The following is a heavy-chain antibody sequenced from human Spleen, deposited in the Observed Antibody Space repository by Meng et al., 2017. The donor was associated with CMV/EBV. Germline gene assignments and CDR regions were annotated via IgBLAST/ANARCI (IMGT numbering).Heavy chain of an antibody. J-gene: IGHJ6*02. CDR2: ISYSGRT. CDR3: ARDPRVNGMDV. CDR1: GVSITIASYY. D-gene: IGHD3-10*01. V-gene: IGHV4-39*02. Sequence: SETLSLTCTVSGVSITIASYYWGWIRRPPGKGLEWIGSISYSGRTFYNPSLTSRVSISLDTSKNHFSLQLASVTAADTAVYYCARDPRVNGMDVWGQGTTVTVSS.